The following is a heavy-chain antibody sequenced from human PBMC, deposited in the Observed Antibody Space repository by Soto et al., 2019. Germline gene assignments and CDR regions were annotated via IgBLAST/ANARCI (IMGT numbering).Heavy chain of an antibody. CDR1: GASISGFY. D-gene: IGHD1-1*01. V-gene: IGHV4-4*07. CDR2: IYATGTT. J-gene: IGHJ5*02. CDR3: VRYRTKTLRDWFDP. Sequence: QVQLQESGPGLGKPSETLALTCTVSGASISGFYWSWIRKSAGKGLEWIGRIYATGTTDYSPSLKSRVMLSVDTSKKQFSLKLRSVTAADTAVYYCVRYRTKTLRDWFDPWGQGISVTVSS.